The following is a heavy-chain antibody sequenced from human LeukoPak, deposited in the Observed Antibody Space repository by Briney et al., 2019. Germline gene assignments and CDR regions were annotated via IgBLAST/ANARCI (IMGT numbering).Heavy chain of an antibody. CDR3: ARDNYDFWSGYYGYYFDY. CDR2: ISWDGGST. D-gene: IGHD3-3*01. CDR1: GFTFDDYT. J-gene: IGHJ4*02. V-gene: IGHV3-43*01. Sequence: GGSLRLSCAASGFTFDDYTMHWVRQAPGKGLEWVSLISWDGGSTYYADSVKGRFIISRDNAKNSLYLQMNSLRAEDTAVYYCARDNYDFWSGYYGYYFDYWGQGTLVTVSS.